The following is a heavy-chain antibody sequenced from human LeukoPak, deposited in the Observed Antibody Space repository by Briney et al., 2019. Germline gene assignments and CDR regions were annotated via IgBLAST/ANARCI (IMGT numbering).Heavy chain of an antibody. CDR3: AKDRLTNWNYVGPSAFDI. D-gene: IGHD1-7*01. V-gene: IGHV3-30*02. J-gene: IGHJ3*02. CDR2: IRYDGSNK. CDR1: GFTFSSYG. Sequence: GGSLRLSCAASGFTFSSYGMHWVRQAPGKGLERVAFIRYDGSNKYYADSVKGRFTISRDNSKNTLYLQMNSLRAEDTAVYYCAKDRLTNWNYVGPSAFDIWGQGTMVTVSS.